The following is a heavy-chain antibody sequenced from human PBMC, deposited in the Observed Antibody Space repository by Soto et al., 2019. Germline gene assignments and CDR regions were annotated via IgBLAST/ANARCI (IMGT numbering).Heavy chain of an antibody. CDR3: AKGYCSSTSCYIDY. CDR2: ISGSGADT. V-gene: IGHV3-23*01. D-gene: IGHD2-2*02. J-gene: IGHJ4*02. CDR1: GFTFSNYA. Sequence: GGSLRLSCAASGFTFSNYAMSWVRQAPGKGLEWVSTISGSGADTYYADSVKGRFTISRDNDKNSLYLQMNSLRAEDTALYYCAKGYCSSTSCYIDYWGQGTLVTVSS.